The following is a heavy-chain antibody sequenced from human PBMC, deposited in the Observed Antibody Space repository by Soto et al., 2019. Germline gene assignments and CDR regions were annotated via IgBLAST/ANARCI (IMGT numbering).Heavy chain of an antibody. CDR2: INSDGSST. V-gene: IGHV3-74*01. J-gene: IGHJ4*02. D-gene: IGHD5-18*01. CDR1: GFTFSSYW. Sequence: EVQLVESGGGLVQPGGSLRLSCAASGFTFSSYWMHWVRQAPGQGLVWVSRINSDGSSTSYADSVKGRFTISRDNAKNTLYLQMNSLRAEDTAVYYCARVAGGYSYDRFDYWGQGTLVTVSS. CDR3: ARVAGGYSYDRFDY.